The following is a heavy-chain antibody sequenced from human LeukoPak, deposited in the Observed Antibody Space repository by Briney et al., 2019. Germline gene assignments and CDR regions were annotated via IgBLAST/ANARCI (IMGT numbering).Heavy chain of an antibody. CDR2: IYYSGST. J-gene: IGHJ4*02. V-gene: IGHV4-59*08. D-gene: IGHD6-19*01. CDR1: GGSMSNYY. Sequence: SETLSLTCTVSGGSMSNYYWTWIRQPPGKGLEWIGYIYYSGSTNYNPSLKSRVTISVDTSKNQFSLKMNSVTAADTAVYYCARLASSGWSHCDYWGQGTLVTVSS. CDR3: ARLASSGWSHCDY.